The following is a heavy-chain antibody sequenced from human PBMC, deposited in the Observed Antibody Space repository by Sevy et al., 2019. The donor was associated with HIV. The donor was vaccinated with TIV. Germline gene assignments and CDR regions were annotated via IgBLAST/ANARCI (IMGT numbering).Heavy chain of an antibody. CDR3: ATTKDYYENSGCPFDY. Sequence: ASVKVSCKVSGYTLTKLSMHWVRQAPGKGLEWMGSFDPEDGETLYAQKLQGRVIMTEDTSTDTAYMEVNSLRSEDTAVYYCATTKDYYENSGCPFDYWGQGTLVTFSS. CDR2: FDPEDGET. V-gene: IGHV1-24*01. J-gene: IGHJ4*02. CDR1: GYTLTKLS. D-gene: IGHD3-22*01.